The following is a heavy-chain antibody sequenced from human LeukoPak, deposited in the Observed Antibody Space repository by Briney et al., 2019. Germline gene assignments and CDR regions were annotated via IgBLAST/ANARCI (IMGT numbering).Heavy chain of an antibody. CDR1: TRSISSSSCD. V-gene: IGHV4-39*01. CDR2: GYYSGTT. J-gene: IGHJ4*02. D-gene: IGHD1-26*01. Sequence: SQTLSLTCTVSTRSISSSSCDWGWIRQPPGKGLDWIGSGYYSGTTYYNPSPKRPLTISVDTSKNQFSLKLTALTVPATTAYYCARRSYSQVGAIDYWGEGTLVSVSS. CDR3: ARRSYSQVGAIDY.